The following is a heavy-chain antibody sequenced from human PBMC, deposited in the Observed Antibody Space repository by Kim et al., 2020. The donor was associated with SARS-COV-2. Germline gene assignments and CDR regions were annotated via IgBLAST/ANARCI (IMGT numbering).Heavy chain of an antibody. CDR2: ISWNSGSI. CDR3: AKDMFTAPGQGTTADY. Sequence: GGSLRLSCAASGFTFDDYAMHWVRQAPGKGLEWVSGISWNSGSIGYADSVKGRFTISRDNAKNSLYLQMNSLRAEDTALYYCAKDMFTAPGQGTTADYWGQGTLVTVSS. D-gene: IGHD4-17*01. V-gene: IGHV3-9*01. CDR1: GFTFDDYA. J-gene: IGHJ4*02.